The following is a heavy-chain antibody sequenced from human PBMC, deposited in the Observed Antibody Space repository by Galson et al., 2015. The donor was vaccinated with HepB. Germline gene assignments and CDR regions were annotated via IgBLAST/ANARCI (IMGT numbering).Heavy chain of an antibody. D-gene: IGHD2-2*02. CDR2: ISGSGGST. V-gene: IGHV3-23*01. J-gene: IGHJ6*02. CDR3: AKDTPGPIVVVPAAILRYYYYGMDV. CDR1: GFTFSSYA. Sequence: SLRLSCAASGFTFSSYAMSWVRQAPGKGLEWVSAISGSGGSTYYADSVKGRFTISRDNSKNTLYLQMSSLRAEDTAVYYCAKDTPGPIVVVPAAILRYYYYGMDVWGQGTTVTVSS.